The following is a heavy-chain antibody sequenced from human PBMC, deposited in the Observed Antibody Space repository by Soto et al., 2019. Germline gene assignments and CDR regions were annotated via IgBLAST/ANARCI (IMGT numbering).Heavy chain of an antibody. CDR2: ISFDGSNK. CDR1: GFTFSSYG. J-gene: IGHJ4*02. CDR3: AREGYCSSTSCYYFDY. Sequence: QVQVVESGGGVVQPGRSLRLSCAASGFTFSSYGMHWVRQAPGKGLEWVAIISFDGSNKYYADSVKGRFTISRDNSKNTLYLQMNSLRAEDTAVYYCAREGYCSSTSCYYFDYWGQGTLVTVSS. V-gene: IGHV3-30*03. D-gene: IGHD2-2*01.